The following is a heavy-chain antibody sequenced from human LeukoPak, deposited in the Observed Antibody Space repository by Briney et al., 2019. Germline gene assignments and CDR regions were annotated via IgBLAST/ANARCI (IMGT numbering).Heavy chain of an antibody. Sequence: GESLKISCKGSGYRFTNYWIGWVRQMPGKGLEWMGIIYPGDSDTRYSPSFQGQVTISADKSISTAYLQWSSLKASDTAMYYCASSIRDGDDRGYYFDYWGQGTLVTVSS. D-gene: IGHD5-24*01. CDR2: IYPGDSDT. CDR1: GYRFTNYW. V-gene: IGHV5-51*01. CDR3: ASSIRDGDDRGYYFDY. J-gene: IGHJ4*02.